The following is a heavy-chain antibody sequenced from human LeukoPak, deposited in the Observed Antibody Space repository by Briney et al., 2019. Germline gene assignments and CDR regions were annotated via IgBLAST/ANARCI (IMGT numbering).Heavy chain of an antibody. J-gene: IGHJ5*02. CDR3: ARVPAQYYYDSSGYYGSDWFDP. D-gene: IGHD3-22*01. CDR1: GYTFTSYD. V-gene: IGHV1-8*01. CDR2: MNPNSGNT. Sequence: ASVKVSCKASGYTFTSYDINRVRQATGQGLEWMGWMNPNSGNTGYAQKFQGRVTMTRNTSISTAYMELSSLRSEDTAVYYCARVPAQYYYDSSGYYGSDWFDPWGQGTLVTVSS.